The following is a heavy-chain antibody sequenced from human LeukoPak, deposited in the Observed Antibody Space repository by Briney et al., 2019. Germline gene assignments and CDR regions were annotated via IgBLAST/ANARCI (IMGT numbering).Heavy chain of an antibody. Sequence: ASVNVSCKASGYTFTSYAMNWVRQAPGQGLEWIGWINTNTGNPTYAQGFTGRFVFSLDTSVSTAYLQISSLKAEDTAVYYCARDFRLSKRYSSSWYVWFDPWGQGTLVTVSS. D-gene: IGHD6-13*01. J-gene: IGHJ5*02. CDR3: ARDFRLSKRYSSSWYVWFDP. CDR1: GYTFTSYA. CDR2: INTNTGNP. V-gene: IGHV7-4-1*02.